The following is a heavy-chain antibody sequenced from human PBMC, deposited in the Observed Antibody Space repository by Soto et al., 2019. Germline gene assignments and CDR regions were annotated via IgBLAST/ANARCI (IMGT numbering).Heavy chain of an antibody. V-gene: IGHV3-48*01. J-gene: IGHJ4*02. D-gene: IGHD2-2*01. CDR1: GFTFSSYS. Sequence: EVQLVESGGGLVQLGGSLRLSCVASGFTFSSYSMNWVRQAPGKGLEWVSYISSSSSSIHYADSVKGRFTISRDTAKNSLYLQMSSLGAEDTAVYYCVRLRPAAFFDYWGQGTLVTVSS. CDR3: VRLRPAAFFDY. CDR2: ISSSSSSI.